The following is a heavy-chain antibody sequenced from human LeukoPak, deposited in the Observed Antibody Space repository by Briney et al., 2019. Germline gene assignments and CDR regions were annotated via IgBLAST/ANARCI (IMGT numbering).Heavy chain of an antibody. D-gene: IGHD3-3*02. J-gene: IGHJ3*02. V-gene: IGHV1-3*01. CDR2: INAGNGNT. CDR1: GYTFTSYA. Sequence: ASVKVSCKASGYTFTSYAMHWVRQAPGQRLEWMGWINAGNGNTKYSQKLQGRVTITRDTSASTAYMELSSLRSEDTAVYYCAAPPTAWPSIFGFDIWGQGTMVTVSS. CDR3: AAPPTAWPSIFGFDI.